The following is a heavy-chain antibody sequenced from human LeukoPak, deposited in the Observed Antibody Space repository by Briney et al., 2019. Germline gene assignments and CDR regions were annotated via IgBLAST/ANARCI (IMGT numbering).Heavy chain of an antibody. V-gene: IGHV3-23*01. Sequence: GGSLRLSCTASGFTFTSYAMSWVRQAPGKGLEWVSVISGTGGSTNHADSVKGRFTISRDNSKNTLYLQMNSLRAEDTAVYYCARSGYSYYYYAIDVWGQGTTVTVSS. CDR1: GFTFTSYA. J-gene: IGHJ6*02. CDR2: ISGTGGST. D-gene: IGHD5-18*01. CDR3: ARSGYSYYYYAIDV.